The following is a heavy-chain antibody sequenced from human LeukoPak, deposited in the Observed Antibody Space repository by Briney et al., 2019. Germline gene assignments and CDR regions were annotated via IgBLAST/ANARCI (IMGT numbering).Heavy chain of an antibody. V-gene: IGHV4-34*01. CDR2: INHSGST. CDR3: ARRAAAYFDY. D-gene: IGHD6-13*01. J-gene: IGHJ4*02. CDR1: GGSFNGYY. Sequence: SETLSLTCAVYGGSFNGYYWSWIRQPPGKGLEWIGEINHSGSTNYNPSLKSRVTISVDTSKNQFSLKLSSVTAADTAVYYCARRAAAYFDYWGQGTLVTVSS.